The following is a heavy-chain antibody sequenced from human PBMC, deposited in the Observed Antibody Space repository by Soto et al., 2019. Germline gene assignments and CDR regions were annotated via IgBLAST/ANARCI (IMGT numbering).Heavy chain of an antibody. CDR1: GFTLSDYH. V-gene: IGHV3-11*01. CDR3: ARGALENKLVPVYGKYYYNYKGMDV. D-gene: IGHD6-13*01. CDR2: ISNSDTTI. J-gene: IGHJ6*02. Sequence: GGSLRLSCAASGFTLSDYHMNWICQAPGKGQEWLSYISNSDTTIYYADSVKGRFAVSRDNVQNLLYLQVNSLRAEDTAVYYCARGALENKLVPVYGKYYYNYKGMDVWGQGTTVTVSS.